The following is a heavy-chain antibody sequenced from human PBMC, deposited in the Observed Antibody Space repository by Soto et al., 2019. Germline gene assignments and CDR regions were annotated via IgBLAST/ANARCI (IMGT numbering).Heavy chain of an antibody. V-gene: IGHV4-39*01. CDR1: GGSISSSSYY. CDR2: IYYSGST. J-gene: IGHJ5*02. CDR3: ATQLYDILTGYENNWFDP. Sequence: NPSETLSLTCTVSGGSISSSSYYWGWIRQPPGKGLEWIGSIYYSGSTYYNPSLKSRVTISVDTSKNQFSLKLSSVTAADTAVYYCATQLYDILTGYENNWFDPWGQGTLVTVSS. D-gene: IGHD3-9*01.